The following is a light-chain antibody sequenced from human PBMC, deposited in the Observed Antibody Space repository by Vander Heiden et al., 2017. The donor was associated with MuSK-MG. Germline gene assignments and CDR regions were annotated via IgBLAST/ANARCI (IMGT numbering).Light chain of an antibody. V-gene: IGLV3-1*01. J-gene: IGLJ3*02. Sequence: SSELPQPPSVSVSPGPPASITCSGDQLGDKYACWYQQKPGQSPVLFIYKDSKRTAGIPERFSGSNSATTATPTISGTQAGDEDYYYSQEWNSSTLVFGGGTKLTVL. CDR1: QLGDKY. CDR3: QEWNSSTLV. CDR2: KDS.